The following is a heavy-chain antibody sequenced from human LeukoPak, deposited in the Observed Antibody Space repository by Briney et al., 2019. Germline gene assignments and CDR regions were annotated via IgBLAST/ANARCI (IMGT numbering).Heavy chain of an antibody. Sequence: SETLSLTCTVSGGSISSGSFFWGWIRQPPGKGLEWIGNIYYSGTTYYNPSLKSRVTISVYTSKIQFSLKLNSVTAADTAVYYCARLRVTPVSGALDYWGQGTLVTVSS. J-gene: IGHJ4*02. CDR3: ARLRVTPVSGALDY. D-gene: IGHD2-21*02. CDR1: GGSISSGSFF. CDR2: IYYSGTT. V-gene: IGHV4-39*01.